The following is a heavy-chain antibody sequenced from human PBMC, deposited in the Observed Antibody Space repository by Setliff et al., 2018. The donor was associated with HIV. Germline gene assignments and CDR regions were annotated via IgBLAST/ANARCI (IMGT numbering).Heavy chain of an antibody. Sequence: ETLSLTCTVSGASISSYYWNWFRQPAGKGLESLGRIYTSGNMIYNPSLKSRVTISLDTSKNRFSLQLTSVTAADTAVYYCARHRDGGTYPLDYWGQGTLVTVSS. D-gene: IGHD1-26*01. J-gene: IGHJ4*02. V-gene: IGHV4-4*07. CDR3: ARHRDGGTYPLDY. CDR1: GASISSYY. CDR2: IYTSGNM.